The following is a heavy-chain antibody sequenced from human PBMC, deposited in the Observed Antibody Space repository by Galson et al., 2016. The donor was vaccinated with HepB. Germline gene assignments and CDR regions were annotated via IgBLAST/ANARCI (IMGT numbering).Heavy chain of an antibody. Sequence: SLRLSCAASGFTFFNYGMHWVRQAPGKGLEWVSSIYSGDRTYYADSVKGRFTISRHNSKNTLYLQMNSLRTEDTAVYYCVRSAYSGSYFDYWGQGTLVTVSS. D-gene: IGHD1-26*01. J-gene: IGHJ4*02. CDR3: VRSAYSGSYFDY. CDR1: GFTFFNYG. CDR2: IYSGDRT. V-gene: IGHV3-53*04.